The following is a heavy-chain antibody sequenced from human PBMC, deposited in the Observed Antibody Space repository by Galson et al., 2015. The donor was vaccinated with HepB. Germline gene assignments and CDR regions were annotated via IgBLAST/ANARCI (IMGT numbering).Heavy chain of an antibody. CDR2: TSFDGSSK. V-gene: IGHV3-30*18. D-gene: IGHD6-13*01. J-gene: IGHJ3*02. Sequence: SLRLSCAASGFTFSSYGMHWVRQAPGKGLEWVAFTSFDGSSKYYADSVKGRFIISRDNSKNMLYLQMNSLRAEDTALYYCAKDLGWQYGSIRPSFDIWGRGTMVTVSS. CDR3: AKDLGWQYGSIRPSFDI. CDR1: GFTFSSYG.